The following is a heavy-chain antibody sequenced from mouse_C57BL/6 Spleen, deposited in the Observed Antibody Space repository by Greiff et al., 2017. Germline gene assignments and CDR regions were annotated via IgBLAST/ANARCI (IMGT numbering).Heavy chain of an antibody. CDR3: ARENRDYGSSYNY. CDR2: ISDGGSYT. V-gene: IGHV5-4*01. D-gene: IGHD1-1*01. CDR1: GFTFSSSA. Sequence: DVMLVESGGGLVKPGGSLKLSCAASGFTFSSSAMSWVRQTPEKRLEWVATISDGGSYTYYPDNVKGRFTISRDNAKNNLYLQMSHLKSEDTAMYYCARENRDYGSSYNYWSQGTTLTVSS. J-gene: IGHJ2*01.